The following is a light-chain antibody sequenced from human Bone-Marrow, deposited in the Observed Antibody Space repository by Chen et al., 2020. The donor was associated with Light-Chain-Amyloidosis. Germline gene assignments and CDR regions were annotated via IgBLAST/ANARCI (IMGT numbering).Light chain of an antibody. CDR2: RDT. Sequence: SYELTQPPSVSVSPGQTARNTCSGDDLPTKYAYWYQQKPGQAPVLVIHRDTERHSGISERFSGSSSETTATLTIGGVQAEYEADYHCQSADSSVTYEVIFGGGTKLSVL. CDR3: QSADSSVTYEVI. V-gene: IGLV3-25*03. J-gene: IGLJ2*01. CDR1: DLPTKY.